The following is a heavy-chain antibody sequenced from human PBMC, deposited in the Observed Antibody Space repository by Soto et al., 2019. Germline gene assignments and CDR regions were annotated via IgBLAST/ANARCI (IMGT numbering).Heavy chain of an antibody. J-gene: IGHJ4*02. D-gene: IGHD4-17*01. Sequence: QVQLQESGPGLVKPSQTLSLTCTVSGGSISSSGYYWSWIRQHPGKGLEWIAYIYYSGSTYYNPSLKSRVTISVDASKNRFSLRMSSVTAADTAVYYCARYGDYCFDYWGQGTLVTVSS. CDR3: ARYGDYCFDY. V-gene: IGHV4-31*03. CDR2: IYYSGST. CDR1: GGSISSSGYY.